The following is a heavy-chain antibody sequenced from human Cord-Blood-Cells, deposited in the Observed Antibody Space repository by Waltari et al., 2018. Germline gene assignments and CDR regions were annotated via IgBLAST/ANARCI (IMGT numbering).Heavy chain of an antibody. CDR3: AKSGEDAFDI. D-gene: IGHD3-10*01. V-gene: IGHV3-30*18. Sequence: QVQLVESGGGAVQPGRSLRLSCAASGFTFSSHGMHWVRQAPGKGLEWVAVISYDGSNKYYADSVKGRFTISRDNSKNTLYLQMNSLRAEDTAVYYCAKSGEDAFDIWGQGTMVTVSS. CDR1: GFTFSSHG. J-gene: IGHJ3*02. CDR2: ISYDGSNK.